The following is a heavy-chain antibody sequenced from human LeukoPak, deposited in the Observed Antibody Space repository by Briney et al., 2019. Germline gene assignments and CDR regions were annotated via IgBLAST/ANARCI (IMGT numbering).Heavy chain of an antibody. CDR2: MNPNSGNT. V-gene: IGHV1-18*01. D-gene: IGHD3-9*01. CDR1: GYTFTSYD. J-gene: IGHJ3*02. CDR3: ARDRGILTGYGWSDVAFDI. Sequence: ASVKVSCKASGYTFTSYDINWVRQATGQGLGWMGWMNPNSGNTNYAQKLQGRVTMTTDTSTSTAYMELRSLRSDDTAVYYCARDRGILTGYGWSDVAFDIWGQGTMVTVSS.